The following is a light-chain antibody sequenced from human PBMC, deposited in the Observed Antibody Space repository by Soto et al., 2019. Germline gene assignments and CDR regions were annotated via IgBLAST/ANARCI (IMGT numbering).Light chain of an antibody. CDR1: QSVSSNY. CDR2: DAT. CDR3: QQYHHWPVT. Sequence: EIVLTQSPGTLSLSPGERATLSCRASQSVSSNYLAWYQQKSGQAPRLLIYDATSRATDVPDRFSGSGSGTDFTLTISRLEPEDFAVYYCQQYHHWPVTFGGGTKVEIK. J-gene: IGKJ4*01. V-gene: IGKV3-20*01.